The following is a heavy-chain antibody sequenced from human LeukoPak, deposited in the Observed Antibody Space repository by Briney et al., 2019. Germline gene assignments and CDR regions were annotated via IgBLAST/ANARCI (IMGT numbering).Heavy chain of an antibody. CDR3: ARVSSWYDDAFDI. CDR1: GGSISSGSYY. V-gene: IGHV4-61*02. CDR2: IYTSGGT. J-gene: IGHJ3*02. D-gene: IGHD6-13*01. Sequence: SSETLSLTCTVSGGSISSGSYYWSWIRQPAGKGLEWIGRIYTSGGTNYNPSLKSRVTISVDTSKNQFSLKLSSVTAADTAVYYCARVSSWYDDAFDIWGQGTMVTVSS.